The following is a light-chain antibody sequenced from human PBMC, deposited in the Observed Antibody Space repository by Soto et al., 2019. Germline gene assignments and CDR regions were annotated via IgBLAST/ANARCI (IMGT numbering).Light chain of an antibody. CDR3: QQYRA. V-gene: IGKV3-20*01. J-gene: IGKJ1*01. Sequence: EIVLTHSPGTLSLSPGERATLSCRASQSVSSSYLAWYQQKPGQAPRLLIYGASSRATGIPDRFSGSGSGTDFTLTISRLEPEDFAVYYCQQYRAFGQGTKVDI. CDR2: GAS. CDR1: QSVSSSY.